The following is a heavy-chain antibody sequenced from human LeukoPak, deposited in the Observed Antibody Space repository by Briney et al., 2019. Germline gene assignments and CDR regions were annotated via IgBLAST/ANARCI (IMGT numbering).Heavy chain of an antibody. J-gene: IGHJ4*02. Sequence: GGTLRLSCAASGLTFSSYGISWVRQAPGKGLEWVSSISSSSSYIYYADSVKGRFTISRDNAENTLYLQMNSLRAEDTAIYYCATQTIARGGYWGQGTLVTVSS. D-gene: IGHD3-10*01. V-gene: IGHV3-21*01. CDR3: ATQTIARGGY. CDR2: ISSSSSYI. CDR1: GLTFSSYG.